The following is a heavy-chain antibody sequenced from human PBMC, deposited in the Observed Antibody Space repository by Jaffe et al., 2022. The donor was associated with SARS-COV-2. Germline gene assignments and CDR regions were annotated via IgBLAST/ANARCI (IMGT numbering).Heavy chain of an antibody. CDR1: GFTFGDYA. CDR3: TRAREDYDFWSGYWYFDL. V-gene: IGHV3-49*04. CDR2: IRSKAYGGTT. J-gene: IGHJ2*01. D-gene: IGHD3-3*01. Sequence: EVQLVESGGGLVQPGRSLRLSCTASGFTFGDYAMSWVRQAPGKGLEWVGFIRSKAYGGTTEYAASVKGRFTISRDDSKSIAYLQMNSLKTEDTAVYYCTRAREDYDFWSGYWYFDLWGRGTLVTVSS.